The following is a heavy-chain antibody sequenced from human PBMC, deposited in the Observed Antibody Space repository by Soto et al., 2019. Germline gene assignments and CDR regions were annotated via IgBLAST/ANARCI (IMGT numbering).Heavy chain of an antibody. CDR1: GGTFSSYA. CDR2: IIPIFGTA. CDR3: ARDRGEMATTYYYYYGMDV. V-gene: IGHV1-69*01. Sequence: QVQLVQSGAEVQKPGSSVKVSCKASGGTFSSYAISWVRQAPGQGLEWMGGIIPIFGTANYAQKFQGRVTITADESTSTAYMELRSLRSEDTAVYYCARDRGEMATTYYYYYGMDVWGQGTTVTVSS. J-gene: IGHJ6*02. D-gene: IGHD5-12*01.